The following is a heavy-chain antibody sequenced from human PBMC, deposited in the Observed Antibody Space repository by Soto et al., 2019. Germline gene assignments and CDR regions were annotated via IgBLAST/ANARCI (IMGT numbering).Heavy chain of an antibody. V-gene: IGHV3-23*01. D-gene: IGHD3-3*02. Sequence: GGSLRLSCAASGFTFSSYAMSWVRQAPGKGLEWVSAISGSGGSTYYADSVKGRFTISRDNSKNTLYLQMNSLRAEDTAVYYCAKGILHFWSGYIDYWGQGTLVTVSS. CDR1: GFTFSSYA. J-gene: IGHJ4*02. CDR2: ISGSGGST. CDR3: AKGILHFWSGYIDY.